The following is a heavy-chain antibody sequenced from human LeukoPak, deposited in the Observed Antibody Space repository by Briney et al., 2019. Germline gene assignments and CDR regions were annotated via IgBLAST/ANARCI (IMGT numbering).Heavy chain of an antibody. CDR2: ISHSGSST. Sequence: GGSLRLSCAASGFTFSDEYMSWIRQAPGKGLEWIAYISHSGSSTFYTDSVKGRFTISRDNAKNSLYLQMNSLRAEDTAVYYCARAPLRTFPFDYWGQGTLVTVSS. CDR1: GFTFSDEY. D-gene: IGHD1-1*01. V-gene: IGHV3-11*04. J-gene: IGHJ4*02. CDR3: ARAPLRTFPFDY.